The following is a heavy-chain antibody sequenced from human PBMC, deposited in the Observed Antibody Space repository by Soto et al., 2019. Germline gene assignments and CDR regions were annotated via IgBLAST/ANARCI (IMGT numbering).Heavy chain of an antibody. CDR1: NETLTTYG. D-gene: IGHD6-6*01. V-gene: IGHV1-18*01. CDR3: ARDSSSSGYYYGMDV. CDR2: VSGYRGHS. Sequence: QVHLVQSGAEVKKPGASVKVSCKASNETLTTYGISWVRHAPGQGLEWMGWVSGYRGHSSYAQEFQDSVIMTTDTSTNTAYMELRSLTSDDSAVYFCARDSSSSGYYYGMDVLGPGTTVTVSS. J-gene: IGHJ6*02.